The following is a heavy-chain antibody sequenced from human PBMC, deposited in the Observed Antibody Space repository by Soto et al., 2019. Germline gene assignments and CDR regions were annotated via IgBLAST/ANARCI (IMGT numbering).Heavy chain of an antibody. CDR1: GFPLANYP. CDR3: AEGPHTNVGWPYYFES. Sequence: GGSLRLSCVASGFPLANYPMNWVRQTPGKGLEWISYSSPRGDTIYYADSVEGRFTISRDNARNSLSLHMSSLRDEDSALYYCAEGPHTNVGWPYYFESWGQGVPVTVSS. D-gene: IGHD6-19*01. J-gene: IGHJ4*02. CDR2: SSPRGDTI. V-gene: IGHV3-48*02.